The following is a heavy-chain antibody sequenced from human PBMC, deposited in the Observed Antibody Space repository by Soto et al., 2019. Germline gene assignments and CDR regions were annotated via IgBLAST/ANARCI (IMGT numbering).Heavy chain of an antibody. CDR1: GYTFTGYY. CDR3: ARDLGYCMGRSCLPQTWFHP. V-gene: IGHV1-2*02. CDR2: INPNSGGT. Sequence: ASVKVSCKASGYTFTGYYMHWVRQAPGQGLEWMGWINPNSGGTNYAQKFQGRVTMTRDTSISTAYMELSRLRSDDTAVYYCARDLGYCMGRSCLPQTWFHPLGQGTLVTVSS. D-gene: IGHD2-15*01. J-gene: IGHJ5*02.